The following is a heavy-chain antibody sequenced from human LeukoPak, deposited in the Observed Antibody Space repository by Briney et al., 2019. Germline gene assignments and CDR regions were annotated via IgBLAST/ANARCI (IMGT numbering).Heavy chain of an antibody. V-gene: IGHV1-18*01. Sequence: ASVKVSCTASGYTFTSYGISWVRQAPGQGLEWMGWISAYNGNTNYAQKLQGRVTMTTDTSTSTAYMELRSLRSDDTAVYYCAVDYGSGSYYNPLDYWGQGTLVTVSS. CDR2: ISAYNGNT. D-gene: IGHD3-10*01. CDR3: AVDYGSGSYYNPLDY. J-gene: IGHJ4*02. CDR1: GYTFTSYG.